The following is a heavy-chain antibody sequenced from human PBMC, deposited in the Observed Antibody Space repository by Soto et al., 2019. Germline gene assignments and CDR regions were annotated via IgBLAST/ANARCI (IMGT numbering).Heavy chain of an antibody. CDR3: AREAYDRADY. CDR2: IYHSGTS. D-gene: IGHD3-10*02. CDR1: GYSISSGYH. Sequence: SETLSLTCDVSGYSISSGYHWGWNRQPPGKGLEWIGSIYHSGTSHYNPSLMSRVSISVDTSKNQFSLKVTSVTAADTAVYYCAREAYDRADYWGQGTQVPVSP. J-gene: IGHJ4*02. V-gene: IGHV4-38-2*02.